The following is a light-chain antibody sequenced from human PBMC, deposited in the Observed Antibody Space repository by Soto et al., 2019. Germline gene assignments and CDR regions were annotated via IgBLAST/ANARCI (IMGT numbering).Light chain of an antibody. CDR1: QYIHNY. CDR3: QLSHSVPIT. V-gene: IGKV1-39*01. J-gene: IGKJ5*01. Sequence: DIQLTQCPSSLYASVGDRVTITCRASQYIHNYFNWYLQKPGKAPELLVYASSDLQSRVPSRFSAGGSGTDFTLTISSLQPEDLATYCGQLSHSVPITFRQGTRL. CDR2: ASS.